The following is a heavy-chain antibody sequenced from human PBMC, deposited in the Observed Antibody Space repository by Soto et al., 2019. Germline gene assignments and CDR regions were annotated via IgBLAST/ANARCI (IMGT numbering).Heavy chain of an antibody. Sequence: QAQLVQSGGGVVQPGRSLRLSCAASGFTFSNYTLHWVRQAPGKGLEWVAVVSYDGSNKYYADSVKGRFTLSRDNSKNTLYLQMNTLRPDDKAVYYCATDPLGNTAISDYWGQGTLVTVSS. CDR3: ATDPLGNTAISDY. V-gene: IGHV3-30-3*01. CDR1: GFTFSNYT. D-gene: IGHD1-26*01. CDR2: VSYDGSNK. J-gene: IGHJ4*02.